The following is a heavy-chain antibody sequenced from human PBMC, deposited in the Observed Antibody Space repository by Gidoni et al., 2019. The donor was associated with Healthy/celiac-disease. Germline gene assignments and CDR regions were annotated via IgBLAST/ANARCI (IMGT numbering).Heavy chain of an antibody. V-gene: IGHV1-69*01. CDR1: GRTFSSYA. CDR3: ARRVGSSWSHPFVDYYYGMDV. J-gene: IGHJ6*02. D-gene: IGHD6-13*01. Sequence: QVQLVQSGAEVKKPGSSVKFSCKASGRTFSSYAISWLRQAPGQGLEWMGGIIPIFGTANYAQKFQGRVTITADESTSTAYMELSSLRSEDTAVYYCARRVGSSWSHPFVDYYYGMDVWGQGTTVTVSS. CDR2: IIPIFGTA.